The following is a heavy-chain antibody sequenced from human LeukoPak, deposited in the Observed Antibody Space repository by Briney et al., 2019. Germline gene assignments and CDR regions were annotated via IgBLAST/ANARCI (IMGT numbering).Heavy chain of an antibody. CDR3: ARVHYYYDSSGSLRGYFDY. J-gene: IGHJ4*02. CDR1: GGSISSGDYS. V-gene: IGHV4-31*03. CDR2: IYYSGST. D-gene: IGHD3-22*01. Sequence: PSQTLSLTCTVSGGSISSGDYSWSWIRQHPGKGLEWIGYIYYSGSTYYNPSLKSRVTISVDTSKNQFSLKLNSVTAADTAVYYCARVHYYYDSSGSLRGYFDYWGQGTLVAVSS.